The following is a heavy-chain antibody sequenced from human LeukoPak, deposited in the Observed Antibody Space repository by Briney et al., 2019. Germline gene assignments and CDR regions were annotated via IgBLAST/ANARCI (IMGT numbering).Heavy chain of an antibody. CDR2: IYYSGST. Sequence: TSETLSLTCTVSGGSISSGDYYWSWIRQPPGKGLEWIGFIYYSGSTYYNPSLKSRVTISVDTSKNQFSLKLSSVTAADTAVYYCAREYGDDNWFDPWGQGTLVTVSS. CDR1: GGSISSGDYY. D-gene: IGHD2-21*02. CDR3: AREYGDDNWFDP. V-gene: IGHV4-30-4*01. J-gene: IGHJ5*02.